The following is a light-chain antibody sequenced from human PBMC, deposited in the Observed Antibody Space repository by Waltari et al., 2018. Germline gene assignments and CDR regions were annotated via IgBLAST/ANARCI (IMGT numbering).Light chain of an antibody. CDR1: QDISNY. Sequence: DIQMTQSPSSLSASVGDRVPITCQASQDISNYLNWYQQKPGKAPKLLIYDASNLQTGVPSRFSGSGSGTDFTFTISSLQPEDIATFYCLQYDNLPITFGQGTRLEIK. J-gene: IGKJ5*01. CDR3: LQYDNLPIT. V-gene: IGKV1-33*01. CDR2: DAS.